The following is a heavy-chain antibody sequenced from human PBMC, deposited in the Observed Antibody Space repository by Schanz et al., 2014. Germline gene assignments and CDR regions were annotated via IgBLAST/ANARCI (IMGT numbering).Heavy chain of an antibody. CDR1: GFTFSSYA. Sequence: VQLVESGGGVVQPGRSLRLSCAASGFTFSSYAMSWVRQAPGKGLEWVSALSGSGGSTYYADSVKGRFTISRDNSKNILYLQMNSLRAEDTAVYYCAKDPSHGDYDYYFDYWGQGTLVTVSS. CDR3: AKDPSHGDYDYYFDY. J-gene: IGHJ4*02. V-gene: IGHV3-23*04. D-gene: IGHD3-22*01. CDR2: LSGSGGST.